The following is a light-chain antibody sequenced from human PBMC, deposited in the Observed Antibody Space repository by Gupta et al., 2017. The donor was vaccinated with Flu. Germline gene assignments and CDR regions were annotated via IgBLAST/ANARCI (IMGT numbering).Light chain of an antibody. CDR1: QNIFNTY. V-gene: IGKV3-20*01. Sequence: DIVLTQSPGTLSLSPGERAILSCRASQNIFNTYLVWYQHKPGQTPRLLIYGASNRATGIPDRFNGSGSGADFTLTINRLEPEDVGVYYCQHDDNSRLTFGGGTKVEV. CDR3: QHDDNSRLT. CDR2: GAS. J-gene: IGKJ4*01.